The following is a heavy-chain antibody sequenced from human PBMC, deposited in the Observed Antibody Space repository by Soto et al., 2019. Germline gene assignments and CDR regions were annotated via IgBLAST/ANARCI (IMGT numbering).Heavy chain of an antibody. CDR3: AKDIKASNLFDY. J-gene: IGHJ4*02. D-gene: IGHD4-4*01. CDR1: GFIFEDYA. CDR2: ISWNSGSI. Sequence: EVQLVGSGGGLVQPRRSLRFSCAASGFIFEDYAMHWVRQAPGNGLEWVSGISWNSGSIGYADSVKGRFTISRDNAKNSLYLQLNSLRAEDTALYYCAKDIKASNLFDYWGQGTLVTVSS. V-gene: IGHV3-9*01.